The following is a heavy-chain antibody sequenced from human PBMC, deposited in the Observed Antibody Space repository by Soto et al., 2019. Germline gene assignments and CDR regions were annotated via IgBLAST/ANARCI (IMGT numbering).Heavy chain of an antibody. CDR2: ISYDGSNK. J-gene: IGHJ6*02. D-gene: IGHD3-10*01. V-gene: IGHV3-30*18. CDR3: AKFDSPDTMVRGVIINYHYYYGMDV. Sequence: GGSLRLSCAASGFTFSSYGMHWVRQAPGKGLEWVAVISYDGSNKYYADSVKGRFTISRDNSKNTLYLQMNSLRAEDTAVYYCAKFDSPDTMVRGVIINYHYYYGMDVRGQGTTVTVSS. CDR1: GFTFSSYG.